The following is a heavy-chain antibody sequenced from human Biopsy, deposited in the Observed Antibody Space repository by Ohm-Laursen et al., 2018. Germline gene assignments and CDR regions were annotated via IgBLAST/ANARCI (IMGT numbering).Heavy chain of an antibody. V-gene: IGHV1-2*02. D-gene: IGHD3-10*01. Sequence: ASVKVSCKASGYTFTGYYMHWVRQAPGQGLEWMGWINPNSGVTNYAQRFQGRVTMTRDTPISTAYMELSRLRSNDTAVYYCARDPRYGYGSYFDYWGQGTLVAVSS. CDR3: ARDPRYGYGSYFDY. CDR2: INPNSGVT. J-gene: IGHJ4*02. CDR1: GYTFTGYY.